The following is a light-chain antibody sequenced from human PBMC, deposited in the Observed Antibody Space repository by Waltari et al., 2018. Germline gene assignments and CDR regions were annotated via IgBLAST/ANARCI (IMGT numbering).Light chain of an antibody. V-gene: IGKV3-15*01. CDR1: QSIRSN. CDR2: VAS. J-gene: IGKJ1*01. Sequence: EIVLTQSPATLSVFPGERANLSCRASQSIRSNLAWYQLKPGHAPSLLIYVASTRATGIPARFSGSGSGTEFTLTISSLQSEDFAVYFCQQYDNWLGTFGQGTKVEIK. CDR3: QQYDNWLGT.